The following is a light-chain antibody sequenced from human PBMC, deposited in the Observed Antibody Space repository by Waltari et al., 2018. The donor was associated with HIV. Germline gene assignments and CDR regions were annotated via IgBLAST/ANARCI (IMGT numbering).Light chain of an antibody. V-gene: IGLV2-14*01. CDR1: SRDVGGYNY. J-gene: IGLJ3*02. CDR2: EVS. CDR3: SSDTSSSTREV. Sequence: QSALTQPASVSGSPGQSITISCTGTSRDVGGYNYVSWYQQHPGKAPKLMIYEVSNRPSGCSSRFSGAKSGNTAALTISGLQAEDEADYYCSSDTSSSTREVFGGGTKLTV.